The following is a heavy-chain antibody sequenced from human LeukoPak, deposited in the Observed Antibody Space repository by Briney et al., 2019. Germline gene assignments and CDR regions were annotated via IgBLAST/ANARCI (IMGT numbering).Heavy chain of an antibody. CDR2: IKQDGSEK. Sequence: GGSLRLSCAASGFTFSSYWMSWVRQAPGKGLEWVANIKQDGSEKYYLDSVKGRFTISRDNAKNSLYLQMNSLRAEDTAVYYCASTETGPDYYMDVWGKGTTVTVSS. D-gene: IGHD7-27*01. V-gene: IGHV3-7*01. J-gene: IGHJ6*03. CDR3: ASTETGPDYYMDV. CDR1: GFTFSSYW.